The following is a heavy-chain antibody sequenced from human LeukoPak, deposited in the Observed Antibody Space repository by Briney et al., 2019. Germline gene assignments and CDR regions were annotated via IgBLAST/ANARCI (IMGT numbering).Heavy chain of an antibody. V-gene: IGHV1-3*01. Sequence: GASVKVSCKASGYTFTSFAMHWVRQAPGQRLEWLGWINGDNDNTKYSQKFQGRVTITRDTSASTAYMELNSLESEDTAVYYCARAPAYTHNWFDPWGQGTLVTVSS. D-gene: IGHD3-16*01. J-gene: IGHJ5*02. CDR3: ARAPAYTHNWFDP. CDR2: INGDNDNT. CDR1: GYTFTSFA.